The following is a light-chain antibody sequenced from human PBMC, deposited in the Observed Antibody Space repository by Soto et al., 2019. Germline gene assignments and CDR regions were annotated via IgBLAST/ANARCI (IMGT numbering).Light chain of an antibody. CDR1: QSISTY. CDR3: QQSYSTPLT. J-gene: IGKJ4*01. CDR2: SAS. V-gene: IGKV1-39*01. Sequence: DIQMTQSPSSLSASVGDRVTVTCRASQSISTYLNWYQQKPGKVPKLLIYSASSLQSGVPSRFSGSGSGSDFTLTISSLQPEDFATYSCQQSYSTPLTFGGGTKVDIK.